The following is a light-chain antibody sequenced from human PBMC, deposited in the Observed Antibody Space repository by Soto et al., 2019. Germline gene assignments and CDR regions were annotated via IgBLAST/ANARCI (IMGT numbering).Light chain of an antibody. J-gene: IGLJ3*02. CDR1: SSNIGSNT. Sequence: QSVLTQPPSASGTPGQRVTISCSGSSSNIGSNTVNWHQQLPGTAPKLLIYSNNQRPSGVPDRFSGSKSGTSASLAISGLQSEDEADYYCAAWDDSLNGQWVFGGGTKLTVL. CDR2: SNN. V-gene: IGLV1-44*01. CDR3: AAWDDSLNGQWV.